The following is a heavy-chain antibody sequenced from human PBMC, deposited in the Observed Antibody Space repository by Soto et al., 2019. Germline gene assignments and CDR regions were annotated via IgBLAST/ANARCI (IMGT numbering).Heavy chain of an antibody. V-gene: IGHV1-46*01. J-gene: IGHJ4*02. CDR2: INPSGGST. Sequence: ASVKVSCKASGYTFTSYYLHWVRQAPGQGLEWMGIINPSGGSTSYAQKFQGRVTMTRDTSTSTVYMELSSLRSEDTAVYYCASSGGGSYLIDYWGQGTLVTVSS. D-gene: IGHD1-26*01. CDR1: GYTFTSYY. CDR3: ASSGGGSYLIDY.